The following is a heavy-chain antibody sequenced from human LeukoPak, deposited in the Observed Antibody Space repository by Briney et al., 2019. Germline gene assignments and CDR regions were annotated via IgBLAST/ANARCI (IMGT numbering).Heavy chain of an antibody. CDR1: GGSVNSHY. J-gene: IGHJ6*02. CDR2: VFSGGNS. Sequence: SETLSLTCTVSGGSVNSHYWSWIRQPPGKGLEWIGYVFSGGNSFYNPSLRGRVTISLDTSNNQFSLKLSSVTAADTAVYYCARDLYDSSGYHGMDVWGQGTTVTVSS. CDR3: ARDLYDSSGYHGMDV. V-gene: IGHV4-59*02. D-gene: IGHD3-22*01.